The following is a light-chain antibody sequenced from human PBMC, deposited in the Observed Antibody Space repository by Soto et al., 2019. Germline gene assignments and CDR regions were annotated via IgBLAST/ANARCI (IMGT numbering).Light chain of an antibody. J-gene: IGKJ2*01. V-gene: IGKV3-15*01. CDR3: YQYHNGRYT. CDR1: QSVNNN. CDR2: DAS. Sequence: EIVMTQSPATLSLSPGERATLSCRASQSVNNNLAWYQQKPGQAPRLLIYDASTRATGIPARFSGSGSGTAFIITISSRLAEDVSAYHCYQYHNGRYTFGQGTKLEIK.